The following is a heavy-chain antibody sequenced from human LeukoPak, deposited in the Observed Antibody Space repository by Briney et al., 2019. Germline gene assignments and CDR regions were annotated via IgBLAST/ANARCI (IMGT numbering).Heavy chain of an antibody. CDR2: INHSGST. J-gene: IGHJ3*02. CDR1: GGSFSGYY. V-gene: IGHV4-34*01. Sequence: SETLSLTXAVYGGSFSGYYWSWIRQPPGKGLEWIGEINHSGSTNYNPSLKSRVTISVDTSKNQFSLKLSSVTAADTAVYYCARDLFRAFDIWGQGTMVTVSS. CDR3: ARDLFRAFDI.